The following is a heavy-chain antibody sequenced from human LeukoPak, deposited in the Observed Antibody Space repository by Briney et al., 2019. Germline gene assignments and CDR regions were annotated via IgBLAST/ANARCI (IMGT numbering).Heavy chain of an antibody. CDR3: ARDRVGHSRYFDY. V-gene: IGHV4-4*02. CDR2: IYHSGST. J-gene: IGHJ4*02. CDR1: GGSISSSNW. Sequence: SGTLSLTCAVSGGSISSSNWWSWVRQPPGKGLEWIGEIYHSGSTNYNPSLKSRVTISVDKSKNQFSLKLSSVTAADTAVYYCARDRVGHSRYFDYWGQGTLVTVSS. D-gene: IGHD6-13*01.